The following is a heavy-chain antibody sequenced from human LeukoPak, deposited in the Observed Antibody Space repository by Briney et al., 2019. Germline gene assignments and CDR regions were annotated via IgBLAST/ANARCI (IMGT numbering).Heavy chain of an antibody. CDR2: ISFDGSNK. J-gene: IGHJ4*02. CDR1: GFTFSSYG. CDR3: AATPDYFNY. D-gene: IGHD5-12*01. V-gene: IGHV3-30*03. Sequence: QPGRSLRLSCAASGFTFSSYGTHWVRQAPGKGLEWVTVISFDGSNKYYADSVKGRFTISRDNSKNTLYLQMNSLRAEDTAVYYCAATPDYFNYWGQGTLVTVSS.